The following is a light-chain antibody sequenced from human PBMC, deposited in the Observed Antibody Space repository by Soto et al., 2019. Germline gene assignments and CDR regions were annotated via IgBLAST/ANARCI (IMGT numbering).Light chain of an antibody. CDR2: DAS. CDR3: QQRSNWPIT. CDR1: QSVNSY. V-gene: IGKV3-11*01. J-gene: IGKJ1*01. Sequence: EIVMTQSPATLSVSPGERATLSCRASQSVNSYLAWYQQKPGQAPRLLIYDASNRATGIPARFSGSGSGTDFTLTISSLEPEDFAVYYCQQRSNWPITFGQGTKVDIK.